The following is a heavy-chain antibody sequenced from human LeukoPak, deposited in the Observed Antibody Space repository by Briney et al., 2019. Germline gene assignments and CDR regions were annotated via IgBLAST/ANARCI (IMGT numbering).Heavy chain of an antibody. Sequence: PSETLSLTCAVYGGSFSGYYWSWIRQPPGKGLEWIGEINHSGSTNYNPSLKSRVTISVDTSKNQSSLKLSSVTAADTAVYYCARARRDGYNKDYYYMDVWGKGTTVTVSS. J-gene: IGHJ6*03. D-gene: IGHD5-24*01. CDR2: INHSGST. CDR1: GGSFSGYY. V-gene: IGHV4-34*01. CDR3: ARARRDGYNKDYYYMDV.